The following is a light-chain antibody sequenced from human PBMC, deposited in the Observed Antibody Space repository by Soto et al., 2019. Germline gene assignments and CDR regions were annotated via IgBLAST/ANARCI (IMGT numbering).Light chain of an antibody. V-gene: IGKV3-15*01. Sequence: EVVMTQSPGTLSLSPGERATLSCRASQSVASNLAWYQQKPGQAPRLLIYGASTRATGIPVRFSGSGSGTEFTLTISSLQSEDFAVYYCQQYNDWAFGQGTKVDIK. J-gene: IGKJ1*01. CDR2: GAS. CDR3: QQYNDWA. CDR1: QSVASN.